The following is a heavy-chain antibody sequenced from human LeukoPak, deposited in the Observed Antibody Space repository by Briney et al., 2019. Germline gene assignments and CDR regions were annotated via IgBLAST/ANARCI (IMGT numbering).Heavy chain of an antibody. CDR1: GDSISRSY. D-gene: IGHD6-6*01. J-gene: IGHJ4*02. V-gene: IGHV4-4*08. CDR2: IYNSGST. CDR3: VRRVPGPRVGEYVAYYFDL. Sequence: PSETLSLTCKVSGDSISRSYWSWIRQPPGRGLEWLGYIYNSGSTNYNPSLKSRATISVDTSKSQLSLSLTSVSAADTAVYYCVRRVPGPRVGEYVAYYFDLWGQGTLVTVSS.